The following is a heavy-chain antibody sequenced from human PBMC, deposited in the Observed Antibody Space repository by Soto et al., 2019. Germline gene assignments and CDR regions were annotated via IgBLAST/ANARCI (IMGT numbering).Heavy chain of an antibody. CDR3: ARGPHNYYDSSGYYWAPFDY. D-gene: IGHD3-22*01. CDR2: IIPIFGTA. V-gene: IGHV1-69*06. J-gene: IGHJ4*02. CDR1: GGTFSSYA. Sequence: GASVKVSCKASGGTFSSYAISWVRQAPGQGLEWMGGIIPIFGTANYAQKFQGRVTITADKSTSTAYMELSSLRSEDTAVYYCARGPHNYYDSSGYYWAPFDYWGQGTLVTVSS.